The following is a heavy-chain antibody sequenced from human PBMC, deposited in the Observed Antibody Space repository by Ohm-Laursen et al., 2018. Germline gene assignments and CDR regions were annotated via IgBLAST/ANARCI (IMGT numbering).Heavy chain of an antibody. Sequence: SLRLSCTASGFTFSSYAMSWVRQAPGKGLEWVSAISGSGGSTYYADSVKGRFTISRDNSKNTLYLQMNSLRAEDTAVYYCARDRVPYYENDYWGQGTLVTVSS. CDR2: ISGSGGST. CDR1: GFTFSSYA. V-gene: IGHV3-23*01. D-gene: IGHD3-22*01. J-gene: IGHJ4*02. CDR3: ARDRVPYYENDY.